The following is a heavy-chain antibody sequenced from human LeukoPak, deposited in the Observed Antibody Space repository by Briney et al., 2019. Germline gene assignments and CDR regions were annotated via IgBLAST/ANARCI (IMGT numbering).Heavy chain of an antibody. CDR3: ARDSPEYGYYFGY. CDR2: INPNSGGT. J-gene: IGHJ4*02. V-gene: IGHV1-2*02. D-gene: IGHD2/OR15-2a*01. Sequence: ASVKVACKASGYTFTGYYMHWVRQAPRQGREWMGWINPNSGGTNYAQKFQGSVTMTRDTSICTAYMELSRLRSDDTAVYYFARDSPEYGYYFGYCGAGKLVSAS. CDR1: GYTFTGYY.